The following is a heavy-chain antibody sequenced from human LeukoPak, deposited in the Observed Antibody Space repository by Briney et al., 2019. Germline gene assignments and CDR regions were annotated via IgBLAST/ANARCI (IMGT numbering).Heavy chain of an antibody. V-gene: IGHV4-59*08. J-gene: IGHJ4*02. CDR1: GGSISSYY. D-gene: IGHD3-9*01. CDR3: ARNQGNYDILTGYYNATHFDY. CDR2: IYHSGST. Sequence: SETLSLTCTVSGGSISSYYWSWIRQPPGKGLEWIGYIYHSGSTNYNPSLKSRVTISVDTSKIQFSLKLSSVTAADTAVYYCARNQGNYDILTGYYNATHFDYWGQGTLVTVSS.